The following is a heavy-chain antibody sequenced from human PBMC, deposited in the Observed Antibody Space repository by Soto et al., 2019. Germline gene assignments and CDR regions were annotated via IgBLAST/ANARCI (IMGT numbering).Heavy chain of an antibody. CDR3: ARGDPIYDFWSGYPRWFDP. Sequence: LETLSLTCTVSGGSISSYYWSWIRQPPGKGLEWIGYIYYSGSTNYNPSLKSRVTISVDTSKNQFSLKLSSVTAADTAVYYCARGDPIYDFWSGYPRWFDPWGQGTLVTVSS. V-gene: IGHV4-59*01. J-gene: IGHJ5*02. CDR2: IYYSGST. D-gene: IGHD3-3*01. CDR1: GGSISSYY.